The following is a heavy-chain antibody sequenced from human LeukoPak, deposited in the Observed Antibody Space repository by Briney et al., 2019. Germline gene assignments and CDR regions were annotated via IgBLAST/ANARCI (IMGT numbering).Heavy chain of an antibody. Sequence: ASVKVSCKASGGTFSSYAISWVRQAPGQGLEWMGGIIPIFGTANYAQKFQGRVTITTDESTSTAYMELSSLRSEDTAVYYCARVLSGSYYYYYGMDVWGQGTTVTVSS. CDR3: ARVLSGSYYYYYGMDV. D-gene: IGHD1-26*01. J-gene: IGHJ6*02. V-gene: IGHV1-69*05. CDR1: GGTFSSYA. CDR2: IIPIFGTA.